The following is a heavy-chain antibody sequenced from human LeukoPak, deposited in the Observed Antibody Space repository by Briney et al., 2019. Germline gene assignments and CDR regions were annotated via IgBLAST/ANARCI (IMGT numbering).Heavy chain of an antibody. D-gene: IGHD6-6*01. J-gene: IGHJ4*02. CDR3: ATQWYSSSLGGAFDY. CDR1: GGSISSYY. CDR2: IYYSGST. Sequence: SSETLSLTCTVSGGSISSYYWSWIRQPPGKGLEWIGYIYYSGSTNYNPSLKSRVTISVDTSKNQFSLKLSSVTAADTAVYYCATQWYSSSLGGAFDYWGQGTLVTVSS. V-gene: IGHV4-59*08.